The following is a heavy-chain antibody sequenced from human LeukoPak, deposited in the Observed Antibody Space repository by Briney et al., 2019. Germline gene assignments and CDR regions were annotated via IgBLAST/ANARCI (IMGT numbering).Heavy chain of an antibody. J-gene: IGHJ4*02. CDR1: GGSIRSNY. CDR3: ARGGHIATPPYRFDY. V-gene: IGHV4-59*01. CDR2: IYYNGVT. Sequence: SETLSLTCTVSGGSIRSNYWSWIRQPPGKGLEWIGYIYYNGVTNYNPSLKSRVTISVDTSKNQFSLNLSSVTSADTAVYYCARGGHIATPPYRFDYWGQGALLTVSS. D-gene: IGHD6-6*01.